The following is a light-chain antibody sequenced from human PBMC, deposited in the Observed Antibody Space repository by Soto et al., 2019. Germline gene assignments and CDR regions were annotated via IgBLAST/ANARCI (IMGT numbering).Light chain of an antibody. CDR3: QQYNSYRYT. V-gene: IGKV1-5*02. J-gene: IGKJ2*01. Sequence: DIQMTQSPSTLSASVGDRVTIICRASQSISSWLAWYQQKPGKAPKLLIYDASSLESGVPSRFSGSGSGTEFTLTISSLQPDDFATYYCQQYNSYRYTFGQGTKLEIK. CDR1: QSISSW. CDR2: DAS.